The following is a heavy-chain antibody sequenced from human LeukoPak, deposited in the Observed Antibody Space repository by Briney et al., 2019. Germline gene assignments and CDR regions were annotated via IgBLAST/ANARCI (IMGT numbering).Heavy chain of an antibody. CDR1: GFTFSSYS. V-gene: IGHV3-21*01. J-gene: IGHJ4*02. CDR2: ISSSSSYI. CDR3: ARDWPRYCSGGSCYAVDY. Sequence: GGSLRLSCAASGFTFSSYSMNWVRQAPGKGLEWVSSISSSSSYIYYADSVKGRFTISRDNAKNSLYLQMNSLRAEDTAVYYCARDWPRYCSGGSCYAVDYWGQGTLVTVSS. D-gene: IGHD2-15*01.